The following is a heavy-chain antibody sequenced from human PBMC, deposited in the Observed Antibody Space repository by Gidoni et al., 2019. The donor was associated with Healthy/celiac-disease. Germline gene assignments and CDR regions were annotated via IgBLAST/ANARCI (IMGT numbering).Heavy chain of an antibody. J-gene: IGHJ3*02. CDR3: ARGGTVAGLDAFDI. Sequence: QVQLVQSGAEVKKPGASVKVSCKASGYTFTSYDINWVRQATGQGLEWMGWMNPNSGNTGYAQKFQGRVTMTSNTSISTAYMELISLRSEDTAVYYCARGGTVAGLDAFDIWGQGTMVTFSS. D-gene: IGHD6-19*01. CDR1: GYTFTSYD. V-gene: IGHV1-8*01. CDR2: MNPNSGNT.